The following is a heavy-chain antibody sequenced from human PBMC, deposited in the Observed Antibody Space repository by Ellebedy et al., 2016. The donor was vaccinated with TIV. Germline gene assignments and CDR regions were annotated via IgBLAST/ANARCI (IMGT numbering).Heavy chain of an antibody. CDR1: GGSISSTLYY. Sequence: SETLSLXXTVSGGSISSTLYYWAWIRQPAGKGLEWIGRIFVTGNSDSNPSLKSRVTMSVDSAKSQFSLNLTSVTAADTAVYYCARDRPNYSSSEGDYYYYMDVWGKGTTVTVSS. D-gene: IGHD6-6*01. CDR2: IFVTGNS. V-gene: IGHV4-61*02. J-gene: IGHJ6*03. CDR3: ARDRPNYSSSEGDYYYYMDV.